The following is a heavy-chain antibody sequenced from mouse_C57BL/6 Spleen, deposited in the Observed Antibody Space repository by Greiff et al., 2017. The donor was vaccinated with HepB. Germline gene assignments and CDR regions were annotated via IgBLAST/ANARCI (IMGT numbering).Heavy chain of an antibody. Sequence: VHLVESGAELMKPGASVKLSCKATGYTFTGYWIEWVKQRPGHGLEWIGEILPGSGSTNYNEKFKGKATFTADTSSNTAYMQLSSLTTEDSAIYYCASLITTVVATKDYYAMDYWGQGTSVTVSS. CDR3: ASLITTVVATKDYYAMDY. J-gene: IGHJ4*01. CDR2: ILPGSGST. CDR1: GYTFTGYW. V-gene: IGHV1-9*01. D-gene: IGHD1-1*01.